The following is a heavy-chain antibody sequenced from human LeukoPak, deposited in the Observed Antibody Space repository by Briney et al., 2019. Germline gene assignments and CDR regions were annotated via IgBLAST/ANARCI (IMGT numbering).Heavy chain of an antibody. CDR3: ARRSESSGYQFDY. V-gene: IGHV4-59*08. J-gene: IGHJ4*02. D-gene: IGHD3-22*01. CDR1: VGSLSIDY. CDR2: IFYSGST. Sequence: SETLSLTCTVSVGSLSIDYWSWIRHPPGKGLEWIGYIFYSGSTNYNPPLKSRVTISVDTSKHQFSLKLSSVTAADTAVYYCARRSESSGYQFDYWGEGTLVTVSS.